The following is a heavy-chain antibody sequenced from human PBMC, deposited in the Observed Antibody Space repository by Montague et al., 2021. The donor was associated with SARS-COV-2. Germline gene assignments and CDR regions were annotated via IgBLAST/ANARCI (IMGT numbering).Heavy chain of an antibody. CDR2: IYTSGYT. CDR1: GGSISSYY. J-gene: IGHJ4*02. D-gene: IGHD3-10*01. V-gene: IGHV4-4*08. Sequence: SETLSLTCTVSGGSISSYYWNWIRQTPEKALEWLGNIYTSGYTKYNPSVKSRVTISLGTSKNEISLKLTSVTATDTAVYYCAREGGRSDYLDYWGQGILVTVSS. CDR3: AREGGRSDYLDY.